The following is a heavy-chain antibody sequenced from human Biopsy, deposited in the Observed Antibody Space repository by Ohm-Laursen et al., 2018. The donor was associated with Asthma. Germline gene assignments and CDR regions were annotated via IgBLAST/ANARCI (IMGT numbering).Heavy chain of an antibody. Sequence: GASVKVSCKTSGDSFSNYAISWVRQAPGQGLEWMGGLIPVLGTPDHAQMFEGRVTISADDSTSTAYMELSSLGSEDTAVYYCARGYSGSDRIVYYYSGLEVWGQGTTVTVSS. CDR2: LIPVLGTP. CDR1: GDSFSNYA. V-gene: IGHV1-69*13. CDR3: ARGYSGSDRIVYYYSGLEV. D-gene: IGHD5-12*01. J-gene: IGHJ6*02.